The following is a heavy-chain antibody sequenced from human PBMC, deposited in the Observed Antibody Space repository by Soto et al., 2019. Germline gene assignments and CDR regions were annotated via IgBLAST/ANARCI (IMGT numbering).Heavy chain of an antibody. V-gene: IGHV3-11*01. CDR3: AYFYVWGSYRPFLYV. CDR2: ISSSGTTI. CDR1: GFTFSDYY. D-gene: IGHD3-16*02. J-gene: IGHJ6*02. Sequence: GGSLRLSCAASGFTFSDYYMSWIRQAPGKGLEWVSYISSSGTTIYYADSVKGRFTISRDNARNSLFLQMNSLRAEDTAVYYCAYFYVWGSYRPFLYVWGHGSSVTGS.